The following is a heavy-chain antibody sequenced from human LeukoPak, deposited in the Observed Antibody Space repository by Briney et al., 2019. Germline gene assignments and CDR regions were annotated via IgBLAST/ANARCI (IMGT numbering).Heavy chain of an antibody. CDR3: ARVFGSSGASDI. CDR1: GGSFSGYY. J-gene: IGHJ3*02. CDR2: IYYSGST. V-gene: IGHV4-30-4*08. D-gene: IGHD6-6*01. Sequence: SETLSLTCAVYGGSFSGYYWSWIRQPPGKGLEWIGYIYYSGSTYYNPSLKSRVTISVDTSKNQFSLKLSSVTAADTAVYYCARVFGSSGASDIWGQGTMVTVSS.